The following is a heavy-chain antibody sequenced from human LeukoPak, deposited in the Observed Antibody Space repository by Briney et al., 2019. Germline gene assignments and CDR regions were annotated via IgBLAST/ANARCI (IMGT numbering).Heavy chain of an antibody. D-gene: IGHD3-22*01. CDR2: IYISGST. V-gene: IGHV4-4*07. CDR3: ARDYDSNDAFDI. Sequence: SETLSLTCTVSGGSISSYYWSWIRQPARKGLEWIGRIYISGSTNFNPSLKSRVTMSVDTSKNQFSLKLSSVTAADTAVYYCARDYDSNDAFDIWGQGTMVTVSS. J-gene: IGHJ3*02. CDR1: GGSISSYY.